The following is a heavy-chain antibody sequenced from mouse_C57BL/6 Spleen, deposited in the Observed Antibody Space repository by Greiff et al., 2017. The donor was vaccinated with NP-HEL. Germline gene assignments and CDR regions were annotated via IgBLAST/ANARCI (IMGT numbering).Heavy chain of an antibody. J-gene: IGHJ2*01. CDR1: GYSITSGYY. V-gene: IGHV3-6*01. D-gene: IGHD1-1*01. CDR3: ARAGITYHGGGY. Sequence: EVQLVESGPGLVKPSQSLSLTCSVTGYSITSGYYWNWIRQFPGNKLEWMGYISYDGSNNYNPSLKNRISITRDTSKNQFFLKLNSVTTEDTATYYRARAGITYHGGGYWGQGTTLTVSS. CDR2: ISYDGSN.